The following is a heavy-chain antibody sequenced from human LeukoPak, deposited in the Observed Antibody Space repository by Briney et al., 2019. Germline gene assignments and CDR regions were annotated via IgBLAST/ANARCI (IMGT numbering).Heavy chain of an antibody. CDR1: GGSINNYY. J-gene: IGHJ3*02. Sequence: PSETLSLTCTVSGGSINNYYWSWIRQPPGKGLDWIGYIYYSGSANYNPSLNIRVTLTVDKSKNHFSLKLSSVTAADTAVYYCARYRNEALFAFDIWGQGTMVTVSS. CDR3: ARYRNEALFAFDI. D-gene: IGHD1-14*01. V-gene: IGHV4-59*01. CDR2: IYYSGSA.